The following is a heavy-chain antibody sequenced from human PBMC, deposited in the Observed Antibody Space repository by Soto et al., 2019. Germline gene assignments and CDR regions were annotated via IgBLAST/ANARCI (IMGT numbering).Heavy chain of an antibody. D-gene: IGHD3-22*01. CDR2: IYYSGST. J-gene: IGHJ4*02. CDR3: ARHGSKNYYYASSGYYLDY. Sequence: SDTLSLTCTVPGGYISSSRYYWGWIRQPPGKGLEWIGSIYYSGSTYYNPSLKSRVTISVDTSKNQFSLKLSSVTAADTAVYYCARHGSKNYYYASSGYYLDYWGQGTLVTLSS. V-gene: IGHV4-39*01. CDR1: GGYISSSRYY.